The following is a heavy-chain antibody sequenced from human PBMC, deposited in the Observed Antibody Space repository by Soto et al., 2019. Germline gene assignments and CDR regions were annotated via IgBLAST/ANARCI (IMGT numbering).Heavy chain of an antibody. D-gene: IGHD3-22*01. Sequence: PSETLSLTCTVSGDSIGSYYWNWIRQPPGKGLEWIGYVSFRGSTSYNPSLKSRVSISVDTSKNQFSLRLSSVTAADTAVYYCARSREMYYYDNSVYYAHWGQGTRVTVS. CDR1: GDSIGSYY. V-gene: IGHV4-59*01. CDR3: ARSREMYYYDNSVYYAH. CDR2: VSFRGST. J-gene: IGHJ4*02.